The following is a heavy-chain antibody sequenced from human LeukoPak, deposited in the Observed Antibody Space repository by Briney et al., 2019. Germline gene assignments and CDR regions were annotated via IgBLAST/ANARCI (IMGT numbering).Heavy chain of an antibody. Sequence: ASVKVSCKASGYTFTDYYIHWVRQAPGEGLEWMGWINPNSGGTNYAQKFQGRVTMTRDTSISTAYMELSRLRSDDTAVYYCARDLYSSSWSNWFDPWGQGTLVTVSS. CDR3: ARDLYSSSWSNWFDP. D-gene: IGHD6-13*01. CDR1: GYTFTDYY. J-gene: IGHJ5*02. CDR2: INPNSGGT. V-gene: IGHV1-2*02.